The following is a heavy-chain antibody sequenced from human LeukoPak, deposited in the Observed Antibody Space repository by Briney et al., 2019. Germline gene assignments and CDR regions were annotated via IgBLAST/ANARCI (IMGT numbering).Heavy chain of an antibody. CDR1: GYTFTGYY. D-gene: IGHD3-3*01. Sequence: ASVKVSCKSSGYTFTGYYLHWVRQVPGQGLEWMGWINPNTGGTTYAEKVQGRVTMTRDTSISTAYMELNRLRSDDTAMYFCARGYDFWSAPDAFDIWGQGTMVTVSS. CDR2: INPNTGGT. CDR3: ARGYDFWSAPDAFDI. V-gene: IGHV1-2*02. J-gene: IGHJ3*02.